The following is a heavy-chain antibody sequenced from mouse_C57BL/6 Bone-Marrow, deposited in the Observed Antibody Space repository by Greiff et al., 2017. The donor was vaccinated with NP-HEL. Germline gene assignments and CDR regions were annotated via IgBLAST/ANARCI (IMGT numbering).Heavy chain of an antibody. CDR3: ARDITTVVATRAMDY. J-gene: IGHJ4*01. V-gene: IGHV1-50*01. CDR2: IDPSDSYT. Sequence: QVQLQQPGAELVKPGASVKLSCKASGYTFTSYWMQWVKQRPGQGLEWIGEIDPSDSYTNYNQKFKGKATLTVDTSSSTAYMQLSSLTAEDSAVYNGARDITTVVATRAMDYWGQGTSVTVSS. CDR1: GYTFTSYW. D-gene: IGHD1-1*01.